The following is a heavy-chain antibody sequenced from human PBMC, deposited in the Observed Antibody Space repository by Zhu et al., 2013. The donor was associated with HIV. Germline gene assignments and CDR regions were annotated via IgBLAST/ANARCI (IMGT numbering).Heavy chain of an antibody. Sequence: VQLVESGGGVVQPGRSLRLSCAASGFTFSSYAMHWVRQAPGKGLEWVAVISHDGSNKYYADSMKGRFTISRDNSKNTLYLQMNSLRAEDTAVYYCARGHDPGDTGYSSSWYSFDYWGQGTLVTVSS. CDR3: ARGHDPGDTGYSSSWYSFDY. CDR1: GFTFSSYA. CDR2: ISHDGSNK. V-gene: IGHV3-30-3*01. D-gene: IGHD6-13*01. J-gene: IGHJ4*02.